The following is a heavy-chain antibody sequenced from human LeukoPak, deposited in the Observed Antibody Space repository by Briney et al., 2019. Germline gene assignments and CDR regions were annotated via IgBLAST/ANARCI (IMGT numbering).Heavy chain of an antibody. Sequence: ASVKVSCKVSGYTLTELSMHWVRQAPGKGLEWMGGFDPEDGETIYAQKFQGRVTMTRDTSISTAYMELSRLRSDDTAVYYCAGDLNYDFWSGYPVSWFDPWGQGTLVTVSS. CDR3: AGDLNYDFWSGYPVSWFDP. CDR1: GYTLTELS. D-gene: IGHD3-3*01. J-gene: IGHJ5*02. V-gene: IGHV1-24*01. CDR2: FDPEDGET.